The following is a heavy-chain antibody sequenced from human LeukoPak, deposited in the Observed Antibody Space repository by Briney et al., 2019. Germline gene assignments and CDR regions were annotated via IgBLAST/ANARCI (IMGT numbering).Heavy chain of an antibody. J-gene: IGHJ4*02. CDR2: NSAEKDNT. CDR1: GYDFPSYG. V-gene: IGHV1-18*01. Sequence: ASVNVSCMASGYDFPSYGIDWVRQAPGQGLEWMGWNSAEKDNTKYAQDFQDRVTVTSDASTRKAYLEVRSLKSDDTAVYFCARHRGASGPLYYFDYWGQGTLVTVSS. CDR3: ARHRGASGPLYYFDY. D-gene: IGHD1-26*01.